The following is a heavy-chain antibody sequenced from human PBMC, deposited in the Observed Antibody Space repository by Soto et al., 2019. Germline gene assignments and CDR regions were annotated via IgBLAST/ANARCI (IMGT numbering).Heavy chain of an antibody. CDR1: GYTFTGYY. Sequence: ASVKVSCQASGYTFTGYYMHWVRQAPGQGREWMGWINPNSGGTNYAQKFQGWVTMTRDTFISTAYMELSRLRSDDTAVYYCARAGGSSSSDAFDIWGQGTMVTV. CDR2: INPNSGGT. D-gene: IGHD6-6*01. J-gene: IGHJ3*02. V-gene: IGHV1-2*04. CDR3: ARAGGSSSSDAFDI.